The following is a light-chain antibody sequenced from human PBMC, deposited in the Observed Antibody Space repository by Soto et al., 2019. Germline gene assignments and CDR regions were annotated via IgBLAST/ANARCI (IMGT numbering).Light chain of an antibody. CDR3: SSYTSSSTGV. CDR1: SSDVGGYNY. V-gene: IGLV2-14*01. J-gene: IGLJ1*01. CDR2: DVD. Sequence: QSALTQPASVSGSPGQSITISCTGTSSDVGGYNYVSWYQQHPGKAPKLMIYDVDNRPSGVSNRFSGSKSGNTASLTISGXQAEDEADYYCSSYTSSSTGVFGTGTKLTVL.